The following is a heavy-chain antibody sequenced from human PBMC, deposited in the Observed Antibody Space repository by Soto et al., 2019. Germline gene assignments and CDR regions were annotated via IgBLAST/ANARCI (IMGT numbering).Heavy chain of an antibody. J-gene: IGHJ6*02. CDR1: GGSISSGDYY. Sequence: QVQLQESGPGLVKPSQTLSLTCTVSGGSISSGDYYWSWIRQPPGKGLEWIGYIYYSGSTYYNPSLKSRVTISVDTSKNRFSLKLSSVTAADTAVYYCAREAVYCSRTGCYLDYYYGMDVWGQGTTVTVSS. CDR2: IYYSGST. CDR3: AREAVYCSRTGCYLDYYYGMDV. D-gene: IGHD2-2*01. V-gene: IGHV4-30-4*01.